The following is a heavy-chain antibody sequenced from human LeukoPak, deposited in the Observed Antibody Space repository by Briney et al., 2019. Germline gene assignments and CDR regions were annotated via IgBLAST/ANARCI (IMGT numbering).Heavy chain of an antibody. CDR2: IFSSGT. Sequence: AETLSLTCSVSGGPISSSSCSWIRQPPGKGLEWIGYIFSSGTSYNPSLKSRVTISGDTSKNQFSLKLRSVTAADTAVYYCARGWGYFDYWGRGTLVTVSS. CDR1: GGPISSSS. J-gene: IGHJ4*01. CDR3: ARGWGYFDY. V-gene: IGHV4-59*01. D-gene: IGHD3-16*01.